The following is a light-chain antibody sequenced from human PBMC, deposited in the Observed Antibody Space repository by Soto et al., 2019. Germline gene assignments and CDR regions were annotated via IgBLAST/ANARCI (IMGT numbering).Light chain of an antibody. J-gene: IGKJ4*01. CDR1: QLISNY. V-gene: IGKV3-11*01. CDR3: QQCGNWPLT. CDR2: DAS. Sequence: ATLSLSPGETATLSCRANQLISNYLAWYQQKPGQAPRLLIYDASNRATGIPARFSGSGSGTDFTLTISSLEPEDFAVYYCQQCGNWPLTFGGGTKVDIK.